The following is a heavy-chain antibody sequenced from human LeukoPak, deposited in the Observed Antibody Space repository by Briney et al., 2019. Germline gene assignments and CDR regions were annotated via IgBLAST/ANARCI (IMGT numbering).Heavy chain of an antibody. D-gene: IGHD2-2*01. V-gene: IGHV1-69*02. CDR1: GGSFSSYT. CDR2: IIPILGIA. CDR3: TSGGVIVVLPAAELRFDP. Sequence: VASVKVSCKASGGSFSSYTINWVREAPGQGLEWMGRIIPILGIANYAQKFQGRVTITADKSTSTAYMELSSLRSVDTAVYQYTSGGVIVVLPAAELRFDPSGQGTLFTVSS. J-gene: IGHJ5*02.